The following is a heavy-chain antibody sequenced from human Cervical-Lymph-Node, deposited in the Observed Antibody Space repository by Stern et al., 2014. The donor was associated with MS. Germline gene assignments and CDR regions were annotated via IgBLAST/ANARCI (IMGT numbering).Heavy chain of an antibody. Sequence: VQLVESGPGLVKPSETLSLTCTVSGGSISGYDCSWIRQPPGKGPEWIGHIYYSGSTNYMPSLKSRVSISIDTPKNQFSLKLSSVTAADTAVYYCARSRDAYSPLAYWGQGALVTVSS. J-gene: IGHJ4*02. V-gene: IGHV4-59*01. CDR1: GGSISGYD. D-gene: IGHD5-24*01. CDR3: ARSRDAYSPLAY. CDR2: IYYSGST.